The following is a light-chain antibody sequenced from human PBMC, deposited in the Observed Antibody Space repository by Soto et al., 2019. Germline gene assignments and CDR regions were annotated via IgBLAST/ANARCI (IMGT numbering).Light chain of an antibody. CDR3: QQRSNWPFT. CDR2: DAS. V-gene: IGKV3-11*01. CDR1: QSVSSY. J-gene: IGKJ5*01. Sequence: EIVLTQSPATLSLSPGERATLSCRASQSVSSYLAWYQHKPGQAPRVLIYDASIRATGIPARFSGSGSGTDFTLTISSLEPEDFAVYYCQQRSNWPFTFGQGTRLEIK.